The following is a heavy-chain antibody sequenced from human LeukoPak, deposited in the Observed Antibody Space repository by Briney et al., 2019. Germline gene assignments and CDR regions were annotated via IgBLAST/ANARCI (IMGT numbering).Heavy chain of an antibody. Sequence: SETLSLTCTVSGGSISSYYSSWIRQPAGKGLEWIGRIYTSGSTNYNPSLKSRVTMSVDTSKNQFSLKLSSVTAADTAVYYCAGGWSPLHYYYYGMAVWGQGTTVTVSS. CDR3: AGGWSPLHYYYYGMAV. J-gene: IGHJ6*02. D-gene: IGHD6-19*01. CDR1: GGSISSYY. V-gene: IGHV4-4*07. CDR2: IYTSGST.